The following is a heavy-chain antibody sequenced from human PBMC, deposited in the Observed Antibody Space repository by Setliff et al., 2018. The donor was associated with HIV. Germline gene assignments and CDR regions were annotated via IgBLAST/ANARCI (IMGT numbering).Heavy chain of an antibody. V-gene: IGHV4-34*01. Sequence: SETLSLTCAVYGASFSGYYWAWIRQSPGTGLEFIGSIHYDGRTYYKESLKSRVTISADMSKNQFSLKLNSVTAADTAVYYCASRIYYYDSSRSLREEGFDPWGQGTLVTVSS. CDR1: GASFSGYY. D-gene: IGHD3-22*01. J-gene: IGHJ5*02. CDR2: IHYDGRT. CDR3: ASRIYYYDSSRSLREEGFDP.